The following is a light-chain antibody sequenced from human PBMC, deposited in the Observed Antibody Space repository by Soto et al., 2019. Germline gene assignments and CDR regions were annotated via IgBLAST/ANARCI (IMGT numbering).Light chain of an antibody. Sequence: QSVLTQPPSVSGAPGQRVTISCTGSSSNIGAGYDVHWYQQLPGTAPKLLIYGNSNRPSGVPDRFSGSKSGTSASLAISGLQSGDEADYYCAAWDDNLNGYVFGAGTKVTVL. CDR1: SSNIGAGYD. V-gene: IGLV1-40*01. CDR3: AAWDDNLNGYV. J-gene: IGLJ1*01. CDR2: GNS.